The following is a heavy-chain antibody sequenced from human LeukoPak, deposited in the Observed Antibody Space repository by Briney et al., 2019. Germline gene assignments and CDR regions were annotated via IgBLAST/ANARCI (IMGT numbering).Heavy chain of an antibody. CDR2: ISSSSSYT. CDR3: ARDVAAAGGIDY. J-gene: IGHJ4*02. Sequence: AGGSLRLSCAATGFTFSDYYMRWIRQAPGKGLEWVSYISSSSSYTNYADSVKGRFTISRDNAKNSLYLQMNSLRAEDTAVYYCARDVAAAGGIDYWGQGTLVTVSS. D-gene: IGHD6-13*01. CDR1: GFTFSDYY. V-gene: IGHV3-11*05.